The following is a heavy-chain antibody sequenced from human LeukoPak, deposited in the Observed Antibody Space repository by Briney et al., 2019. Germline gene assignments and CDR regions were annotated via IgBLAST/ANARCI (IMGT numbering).Heavy chain of an antibody. Sequence: GGSLRLSCAASGFTFSSYAMSWVRQAPGKGLEWVSAISGSGGSTYYADSVKGRFTISRDNSKNTPYLQMNSLRAEDTAVYYCATTLNTGFFQSWGRGTLVTVSS. CDR3: ATTLNTGFFQS. D-gene: IGHD5-18*01. CDR2: ISGSGGST. CDR1: GFTFSSYA. J-gene: IGHJ5*02. V-gene: IGHV3-23*01.